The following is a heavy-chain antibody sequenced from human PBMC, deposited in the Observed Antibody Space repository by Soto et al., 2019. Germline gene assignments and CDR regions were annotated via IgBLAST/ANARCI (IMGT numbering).Heavy chain of an antibody. J-gene: IGHJ4*02. CDR3: ARDLSYYDSSGYSHFDY. CDR2: IIPIFGTA. CDR1: GGTFSSYA. V-gene: IGHV1-69*13. D-gene: IGHD3-22*01. Sequence: GASVKVSCKASGGTFSSYAISWVRQVPGQGLEWMGGIIPIFGTANYAQKFQGRVTITADESTSTAYMELSSLRSEDTAVYYFARDLSYYDSSGYSHFDYWGQGTLVTVSS.